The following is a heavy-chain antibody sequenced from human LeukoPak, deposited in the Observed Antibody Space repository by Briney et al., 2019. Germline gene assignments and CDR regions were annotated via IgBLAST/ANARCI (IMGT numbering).Heavy chain of an antibody. J-gene: IGHJ4*02. CDR1: GFTFSSHG. CDR2: IYSGRST. Sequence: PGGSLRLSCAASGFTFSSHGMNWVRQAPGKGLEWVSLIYSGRSTYYADSVKGRFIISRDNSKNTLYLQMNNLRAEDTAVYYCARYSGTFSNSYFDYWGQGTLVTVSS. V-gene: IGHV3-66*01. D-gene: IGHD1-26*01. CDR3: ARYSGTFSNSYFDY.